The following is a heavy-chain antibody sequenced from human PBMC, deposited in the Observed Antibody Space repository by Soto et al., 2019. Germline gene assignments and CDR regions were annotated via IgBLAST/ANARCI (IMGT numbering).Heavy chain of an antibody. J-gene: IGHJ4*02. CDR3: ARDYDFWIGFGSSVDY. V-gene: IGHV3-33*01. CDR1: GFTFSSYG. CDR2: IWYDGSNK. D-gene: IGHD3-3*01. Sequence: QVQLVESGGGVVQPGRSLRLSCAASGFTFSSYGMHGVRQAPGKGLEWVAVIWYDGSNKDYADSVKGRFTISRDNSKNTLSLQMNSPRSEDTAVYYCARDYDFWIGFGSSVDYWGQGTLVTVSS.